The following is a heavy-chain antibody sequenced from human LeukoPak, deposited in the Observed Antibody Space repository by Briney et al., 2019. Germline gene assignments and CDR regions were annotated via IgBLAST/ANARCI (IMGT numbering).Heavy chain of an antibody. D-gene: IGHD3-10*01. J-gene: IGHJ6*03. CDR1: GGSISSGAYS. V-gene: IGHV4-30-4*07. CDR2: IYHSGST. CDR3: ARTTMVRGTYYMDV. Sequence: SETLSLTCAVSGGSISSGAYSWSWIRQPPGKGLEWIGYIYHSGSTYYNPSLKSRVTISVDTSKNQFSLKLSSVTAADTAVYYCARTTMVRGTYYMDVWGKGTTVTISS.